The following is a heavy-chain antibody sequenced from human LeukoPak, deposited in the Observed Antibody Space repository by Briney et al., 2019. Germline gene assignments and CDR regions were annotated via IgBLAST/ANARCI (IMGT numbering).Heavy chain of an antibody. J-gene: IGHJ4*02. Sequence: TGGSLRLSCAASGFTFSDYYMSWIRQAPGKGLEWVSYISSSGSTIYYADSVKGRFTISRDNVKNSLYLQMNSLRAEDTAVYYCATSQDGYKMTPIDYWGQGTLVTVSS. CDR3: ATSQDGYKMTPIDY. V-gene: IGHV3-11*01. D-gene: IGHD5-24*01. CDR2: ISSSGSTI. CDR1: GFTFSDYY.